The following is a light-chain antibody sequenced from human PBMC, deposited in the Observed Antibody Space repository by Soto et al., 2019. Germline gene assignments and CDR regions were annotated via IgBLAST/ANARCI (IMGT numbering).Light chain of an antibody. CDR2: QAS. CDR3: QYYKESST. CDR1: QSISSW. Sequence: DIQMTQSPSTLSASVGDRVTITCRASQSISSWLAWYQQKPGRAPKLLIYQASSSEIGVPSRFSGSGSGTEFTLTLSSLQPDDSATYYCQYYKESSTFGQGTRLEIK. V-gene: IGKV1-5*03. J-gene: IGKJ1*01.